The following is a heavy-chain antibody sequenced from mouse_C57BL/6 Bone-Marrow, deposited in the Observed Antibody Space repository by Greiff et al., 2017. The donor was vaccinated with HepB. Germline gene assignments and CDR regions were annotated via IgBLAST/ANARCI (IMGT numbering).Heavy chain of an antibody. CDR3: ARSYGNYPWYFDV. Sequence: EVQGVESGGGLVKPGGSLKLSCAASGFTFSDYGMHRVRQAPEKGLEWVAYISSGSSTIYYADTVKGRFTISRDNAKNTLFLQMTSLRSEDTAMYYCARSYGNYPWYFDVWGTGTTVTVSS. CDR1: GFTFSDYG. D-gene: IGHD2-1*01. V-gene: IGHV5-17*01. J-gene: IGHJ1*03. CDR2: ISSGSSTI.